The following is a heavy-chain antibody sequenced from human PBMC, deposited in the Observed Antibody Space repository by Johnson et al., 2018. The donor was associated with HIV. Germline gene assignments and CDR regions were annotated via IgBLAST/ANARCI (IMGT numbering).Heavy chain of an antibody. J-gene: IGHJ3*02. D-gene: IGHD5-18*01. Sequence: QVQVVESGGGVVQPGGSLRLSCAASGFTFSSHGMHWVRQAPGKGLDWVSFIRYDGSTKYYADSVKARFTISRDNSKNTLYLQMNSLRAEDTALYYCARDRRVGYTTYDAFDSWGQGTMVTVSS. CDR3: ARDRRVGYTTYDAFDS. CDR2: IRYDGSTK. V-gene: IGHV3-30*02. CDR1: GFTFSSHG.